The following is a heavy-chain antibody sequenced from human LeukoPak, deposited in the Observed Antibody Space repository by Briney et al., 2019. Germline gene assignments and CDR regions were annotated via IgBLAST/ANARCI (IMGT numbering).Heavy chain of an antibody. CDR1: GFTVSSNY. D-gene: IGHD6-13*01. J-gene: IGHJ6*04. Sequence: GGSLRLSCAASGFTVSSNYMSWVRQAPGKGLEWVSVIYSGGSTCYAASVKGRFTISSDNSKNTLYLQMNSLRAEDTAVYYCARERGVAAAVDVWGKGTTVTISS. CDR2: IYSGGST. V-gene: IGHV3-53*01. CDR3: ARERGVAAAVDV.